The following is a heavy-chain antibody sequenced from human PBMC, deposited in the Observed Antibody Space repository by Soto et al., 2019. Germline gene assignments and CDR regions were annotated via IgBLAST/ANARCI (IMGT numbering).Heavy chain of an antibody. J-gene: IGHJ6*02. V-gene: IGHV1-69*13. Sequence: VASVKVSCKASGGTFSSYAISWVRQAPGQGLEWMGGIIPIFGTANYAQKFQGRVTITADESTSTAYMELSSLRSEDTAVYYCARGDWNVEAGPYYYGMDVWGPGTTVTVSS. D-gene: IGHD1-1*01. CDR3: ARGDWNVEAGPYYYGMDV. CDR1: GGTFSSYA. CDR2: IIPIFGTA.